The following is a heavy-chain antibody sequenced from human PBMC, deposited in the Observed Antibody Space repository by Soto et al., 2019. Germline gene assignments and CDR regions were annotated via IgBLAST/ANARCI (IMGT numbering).Heavy chain of an antibody. V-gene: IGHV4-59*01. D-gene: IGHD3-10*01. CDR2: ISYSGST. CDR1: GGSIINYY. Sequence: QVQLQESGPGLVKPSETLSLTCTVSGGSIINYYWSWVRQPPGKAPEWIAYISYSGSTNYNPSLKSRVTISVDTSKNQFSLKLSSVTAADTAVYYCARDGSPGGMDVW. J-gene: IGHJ6*01. CDR3: ARDGSPGGMDV.